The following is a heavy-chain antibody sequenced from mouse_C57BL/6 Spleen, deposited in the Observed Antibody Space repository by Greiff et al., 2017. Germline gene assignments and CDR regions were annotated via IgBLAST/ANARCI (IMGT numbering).Heavy chain of an antibody. J-gene: IGHJ2*01. CDR3: ALDSSGYVGY. V-gene: IGHV1-82*01. Sequence: VKLVESGPELVKPGASVKISCKASGYAFSSSWMNWVKQRPGKGLEWIGRIYPGDGDTNYNGKFKGKATLTADKSSSTAYMQLSSLTSEDSAVXFCALDSSGYVGYWGQGTTLTVSS. CDR2: IYPGDGDT. CDR1: GYAFSSSW. D-gene: IGHD3-2*02.